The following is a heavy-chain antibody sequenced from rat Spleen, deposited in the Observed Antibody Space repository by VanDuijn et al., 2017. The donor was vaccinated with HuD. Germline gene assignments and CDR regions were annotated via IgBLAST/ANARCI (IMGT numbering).Heavy chain of an antibody. CDR1: GFTFSNFV. CDR3: ARHDYYDGTFFDY. CDR2: ISTGGGNT. J-gene: IGHJ2*01. Sequence: EVQLVESGGGLVQPGGSLKLSCAASGFTFSNFVMAWVRQAPTKGLEWVASISTGGGNTYYRDSVKGRFTISRDNSKSTLYLQMNSLRSEDTATYYCARHDYYDGTFFDYWGQGVMVTVSS. D-gene: IGHD1-12*02. V-gene: IGHV5-25*01.